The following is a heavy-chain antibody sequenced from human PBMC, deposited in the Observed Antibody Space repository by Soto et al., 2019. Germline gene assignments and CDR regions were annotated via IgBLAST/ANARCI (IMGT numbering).Heavy chain of an antibody. V-gene: IGHV4-39*01. D-gene: IGHD2-15*01. CDR2: IYYSGST. Sequence: SETLSLTCTVSGGSISSSSYYWGWIRQPPGKGLEWTGSIYYSGSTYYNPSLKSRVTISVDTSKNQFSLKLSSVTAADTAVYYCARLKRYCSGGSCTYGMDVWGQGTTVTVSS. CDR1: GGSISSSSYY. J-gene: IGHJ6*02. CDR3: ARLKRYCSGGSCTYGMDV.